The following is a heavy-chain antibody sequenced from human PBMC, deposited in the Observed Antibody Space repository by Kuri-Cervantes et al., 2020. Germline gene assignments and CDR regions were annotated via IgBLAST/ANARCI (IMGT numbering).Heavy chain of an antibody. V-gene: IGHV3-15*01. Sequence: GGSLRLSCAASGFTFSNAWMSWVRQAPGKGLEWVGRIKSNTDGGTTDYAAPVKGRFTISRDDSKNTLYLQMNSLNTEDTAVYYCTTDLYMWTTTFDYWGQGTLVTVSS. CDR2: IKSNTDGGTT. CDR1: GFTFSNAW. CDR3: TTDLYMWTTTFDY. D-gene: IGHD3/OR15-3a*01. J-gene: IGHJ4*02.